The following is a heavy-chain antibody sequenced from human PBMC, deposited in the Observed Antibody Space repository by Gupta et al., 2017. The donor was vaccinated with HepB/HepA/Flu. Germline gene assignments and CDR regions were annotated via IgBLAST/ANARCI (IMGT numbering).Heavy chain of an antibody. D-gene: IGHD3-10*01. Sequence: EVQLVESGGGLVQPGGSLRLSWAASGFTFSSYDMHWVRQATGKGLEWVSASGTAGDTYYPGSVKGRFTISRENAKNSLYLQMNSLRAWDTAVYYCARGGEGMDVWGQGTTVTVSS. J-gene: IGHJ6*02. CDR2: SGTAGDT. V-gene: IGHV3-13*01. CDR3: ARGGEGMDV. CDR1: GFTFSSYD.